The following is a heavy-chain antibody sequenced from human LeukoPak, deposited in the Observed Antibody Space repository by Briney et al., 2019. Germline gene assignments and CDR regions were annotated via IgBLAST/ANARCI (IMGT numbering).Heavy chain of an antibody. Sequence: PGGSLRLSCAASGFTFSSYSMNWVRQAPGKGLEWVSSISSSSSYIYYADSVKGRFTISRDNAKNSLYLQMNSLRAEDTAVYYCARFVTAAGLLDYWGQGTLVTVSS. D-gene: IGHD6-13*01. CDR1: GFTFSSYS. V-gene: IGHV3-21*01. J-gene: IGHJ4*02. CDR2: ISSSSSYI. CDR3: ARFVTAAGLLDY.